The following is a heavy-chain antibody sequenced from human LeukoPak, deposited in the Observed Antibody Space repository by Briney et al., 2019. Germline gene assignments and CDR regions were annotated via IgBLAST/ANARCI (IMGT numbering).Heavy chain of an antibody. Sequence: GGSLRLSCAASGFTFSSYSMNWVRQAPGKGLEWVLYISTSSSSIYYADSVKGRLTISRDNAKNSLYLQMNSLRAEDTAVYYCARETGHCSGGSCYFRWFDPWGQGTLVTVFS. CDR1: GFTFSSYS. J-gene: IGHJ5*02. D-gene: IGHD2-15*01. CDR3: ARETGHCSGGSCYFRWFDP. CDR2: ISTSSSSI. V-gene: IGHV3-48*01.